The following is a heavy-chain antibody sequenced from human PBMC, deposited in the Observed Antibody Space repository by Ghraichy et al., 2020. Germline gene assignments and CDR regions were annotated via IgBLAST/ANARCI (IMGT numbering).Heavy chain of an antibody. V-gene: IGHV1-69*04. CDR2: IIPILGIA. CDR1: GGTFSSYA. J-gene: IGHJ6*02. Sequence: SVKVSCKASGGTFSSYAISWVRQAPGQGLEWMGRIIPILGIANYAQKFQGRVTITADKSTSTAYMELSSLRSEDTAVYYCARDLDIIVVVPAAMPTDSYYYYGMDVWGQGTTVTVSS. D-gene: IGHD2-2*01. CDR3: ARDLDIIVVVPAAMPTDSYYYYGMDV.